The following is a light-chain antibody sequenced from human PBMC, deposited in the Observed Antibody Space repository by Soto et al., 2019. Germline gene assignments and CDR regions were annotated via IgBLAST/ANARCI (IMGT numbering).Light chain of an antibody. V-gene: IGKV1-39*01. Sequence: DIQMTQSPSSLSASVGDRVTITCRASQSISSYLNWYQQKPGKAPKLLTYAASSLQSGVPSRFTGSGSGTDFTLTISSLQPEDFATYYCQESTDTPYTFGQGTKLEIK. CDR2: AAS. CDR1: QSISSY. CDR3: QESTDTPYT. J-gene: IGKJ2*01.